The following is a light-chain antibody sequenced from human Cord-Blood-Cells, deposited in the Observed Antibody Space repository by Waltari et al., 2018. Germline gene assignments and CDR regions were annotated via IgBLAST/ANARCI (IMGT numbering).Light chain of an antibody. CDR3: AAWDDSLNGWV. J-gene: IGLJ3*02. Sequence: QSVLTQPPSASGTHGQRVTTACSGSSSTIGSNTLNCYQQLPGTAPTLLIYSNNQRPAGVPDRFSGSKFGTSASLAISGLQSEDEADYYCAAWDDSLNGWVFGGGTKLTVL. CDR2: SNN. CDR1: SSTIGSNT. V-gene: IGLV1-44*01.